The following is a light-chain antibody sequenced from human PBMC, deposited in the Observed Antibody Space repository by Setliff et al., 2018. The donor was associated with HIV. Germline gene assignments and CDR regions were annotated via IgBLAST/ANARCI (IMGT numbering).Light chain of an antibody. J-gene: IGLJ2*01. CDR3: QSYDSSLSGVL. Sequence: QSVLTQPASVSGSPGQSITISCTGTGSDVGGYNYVSWYQQHPGKAPKLMIYDVSKRPSGVPDRFSGSKSGTSASLAITGLQAEDEADYYCQSYDSSLSGVLFGGGTKVTVL. CDR1: GSDVGGYNY. CDR2: DVS. V-gene: IGLV2-14*01.